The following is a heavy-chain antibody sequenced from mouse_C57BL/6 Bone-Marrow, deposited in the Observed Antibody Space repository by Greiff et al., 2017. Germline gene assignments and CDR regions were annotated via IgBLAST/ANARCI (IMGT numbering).Heavy chain of an antibody. V-gene: IGHV1-82*01. CDR3: ARMGYYYGSSRFYWYFDV. Sequence: QVQLQQSGPELVKPGASVKISCKASGYAFSSSWMNWVKQRPGKGLEWIGRIYPGDGDTNYNGKFKGKATLTADQSSSTAYMQLSSLTSEDSAVXFCARMGYYYGSSRFYWYFDVWGTGTTVTVSS. CDR1: GYAFSSSW. CDR2: IYPGDGDT. D-gene: IGHD1-1*01. J-gene: IGHJ1*03.